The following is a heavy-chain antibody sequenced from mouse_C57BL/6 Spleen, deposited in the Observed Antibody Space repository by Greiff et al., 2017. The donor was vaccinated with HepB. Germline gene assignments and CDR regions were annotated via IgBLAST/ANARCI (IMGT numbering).Heavy chain of an antibody. V-gene: IGHV1-55*01. CDR2: IYPGSGST. D-gene: IGHD1-1*01. CDR3: ARDYYGSSNV. J-gene: IGHJ1*03. CDR1: GYTFTSYW. Sequence: QVQLKQSGAELVKPGASVKMSCKASGYTFTSYWITWVKQRPGQGLEWIGDIYPGSGSTNYNEKFKSKATLTVDTSSSTAYMQLSSLTSEDSAVYYCARDYYGSSNVWGTGTTVTVSS.